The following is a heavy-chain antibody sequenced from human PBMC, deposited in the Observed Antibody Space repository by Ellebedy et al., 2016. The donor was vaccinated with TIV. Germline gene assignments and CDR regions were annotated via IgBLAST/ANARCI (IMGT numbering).Heavy chain of an antibody. CDR2: ISSNGGST. V-gene: IGHV3-64*04. Sequence: GGSLRLXXAASGFTFSSYAMHWVRQAPGKGLEYVSAISSNGGSTYYADSVKGRFTISRDNSKNTLYLQMNSLRAEDTAVYYCARSDGASYGMDVWGQGTTVTVSS. D-gene: IGHD3-16*01. J-gene: IGHJ6*02. CDR3: ARSDGASYGMDV. CDR1: GFTFSSYA.